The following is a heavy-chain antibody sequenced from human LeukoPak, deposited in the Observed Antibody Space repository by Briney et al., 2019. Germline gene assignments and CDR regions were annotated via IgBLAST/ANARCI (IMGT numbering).Heavy chain of an antibody. CDR3: ARGLGSSSPYNWFDP. D-gene: IGHD6-6*01. CDR1: GGSFSGYY. CDR2: INHSGST. J-gene: IGHJ5*02. V-gene: IGHV4-34*01. Sequence: SETLSLTCAVYGGSFSGYYWSWIRQPPGKGLEWIGEINHSGSTNYNPSLKSRVTISVDTSKNQFSLKLSSVTAADTAVYYRARGLGSSSPYNWFDPWGQGTLVTVSS.